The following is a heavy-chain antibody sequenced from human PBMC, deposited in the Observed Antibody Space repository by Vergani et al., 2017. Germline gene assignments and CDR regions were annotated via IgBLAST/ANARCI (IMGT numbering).Heavy chain of an antibody. Sequence: QLQLQESYPGLVKPSETLSLTCTVSGGSIRSTFYYWGWIRQPPGKVLEWIGTIYYSGSTYYNPSLKSRVTISVDTSKNQFSLKLNSVTAADTAVYYCARHKEQLVPGNYYYYYYMDVWGKGTTVTVSS. D-gene: IGHD6-13*01. CDR3: ARHKEQLVPGNYYYYYYMDV. CDR1: GGSIRSTFYY. CDR2: IYYSGST. J-gene: IGHJ6*03. V-gene: IGHV4-39*01.